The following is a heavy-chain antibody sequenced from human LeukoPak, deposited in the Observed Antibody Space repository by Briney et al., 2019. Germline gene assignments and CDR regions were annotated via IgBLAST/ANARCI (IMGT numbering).Heavy chain of an antibody. CDR2: INPNSGGT. D-gene: IGHD5-24*01. CDR1: GHSFSDYY. J-gene: IGHJ4*02. V-gene: IGHV1-2*02. Sequence: ASVKVSCKASGHSFSDYYMQWLRQAPGQGFEWMGWINPNSGGTNYAQKFQGRVTMTRDTSISTAYMDLRRLTSDDTAVYYCAREGALEVASAGDDWGQGTLVTVSS. CDR3: AREGALEVASAGDD.